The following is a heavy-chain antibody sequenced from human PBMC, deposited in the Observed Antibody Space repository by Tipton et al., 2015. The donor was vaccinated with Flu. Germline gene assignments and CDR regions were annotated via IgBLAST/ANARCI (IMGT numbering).Heavy chain of an antibody. CDR1: GGSISSGSYY. V-gene: IGHV4-61*02. CDR2: IYSSGST. J-gene: IGHJ4*02. D-gene: IGHD3-16*02. Sequence: TLSLTCTVSGGSISSGSYYWSWIRQPAGKGLEWIGRIYSSGSTNYNPSLQSRVTISIDMPKNQFSLKLNSVTAADTAVFYCAKTGGSYPDLYYFDTWGQGTLVTVYS. CDR3: AKTGGSYPDLYYFDT.